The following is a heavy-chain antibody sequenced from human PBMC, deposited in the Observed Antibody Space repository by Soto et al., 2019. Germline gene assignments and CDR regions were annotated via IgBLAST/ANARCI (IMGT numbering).Heavy chain of an antibody. CDR3: ARKAWVRFDY. CDR2: VFHNGDT. D-gene: IGHD7-27*01. Sequence: QVQMQESGPGLVKPSGTLSLTCAVSGDSISRSVWWTWVRQPPGKGLEWIGEVFHNGDTNYNPSLKSRFTMSVDKSTNDFSLKVTSVTAADTAIYYCARKAWVRFDYWGQGALVTVSS. J-gene: IGHJ4*02. CDR1: GDSISRSVW. V-gene: IGHV4-4*02.